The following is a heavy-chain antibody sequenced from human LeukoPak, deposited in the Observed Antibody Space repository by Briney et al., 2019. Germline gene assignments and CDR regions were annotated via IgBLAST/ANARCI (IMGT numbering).Heavy chain of an antibody. J-gene: IGHJ5*02. CDR3: ARTYYYDSSAYFDWFDP. CDR1: GYSFSSFW. CDR2: IYPGDSNT. Sequence: GESLKISCKGSGYSFSSFWIVWVRQMPVKGLEWMGIIYPGDSNTRYSPSFQGQVTISADTSISTAYLQWSSLKASDTAIYYCARTYYYDSSAYFDWFDPWGQGTLVTVSS. D-gene: IGHD3-22*01. V-gene: IGHV5-51*01.